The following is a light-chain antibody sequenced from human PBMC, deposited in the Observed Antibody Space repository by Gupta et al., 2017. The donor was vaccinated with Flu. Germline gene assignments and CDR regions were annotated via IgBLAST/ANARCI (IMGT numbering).Light chain of an antibody. CDR2: GAS. CDR3: QQYGSSPRT. Sequence: EIVLTQSPGTLSLSPGERATLSCRASQSVSNSNLAWYQQKAGQAPRLLIYGASSRATGIPDRYSGSGSGTDFTLTISRLEREDLAVYYCQQYGSSPRTFGQGTKVEIK. CDR1: QSVSNSN. V-gene: IGKV3-20*01. J-gene: IGKJ1*01.